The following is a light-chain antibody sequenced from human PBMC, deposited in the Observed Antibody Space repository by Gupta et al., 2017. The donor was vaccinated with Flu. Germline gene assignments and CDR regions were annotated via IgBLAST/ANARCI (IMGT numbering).Light chain of an antibody. J-gene: IGLJ3*02. CDR2: DDN. CDR3: QSYGNGAWV. CDR1: SGSIDFNY. Sequence: NFMLTQPHSVSESPGKTVTISCTRSSGSIDFNYVQWYQQRPGSAPTPVIFDDNRRPSGVPDRLSGSIDSSSNSASLTISGLKTEDEADYYCQSYGNGAWVFGGGTKLTVL. V-gene: IGLV6-57*03.